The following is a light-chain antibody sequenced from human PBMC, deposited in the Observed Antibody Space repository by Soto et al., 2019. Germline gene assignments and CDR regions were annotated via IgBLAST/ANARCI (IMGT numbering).Light chain of an antibody. J-gene: IGKJ3*01. V-gene: IGKV3-20*01. Sequence: EIVLTQSPGTLSLSPGERATLSCRASQSVSSSYLAWYQQKPGQAPRLLIYGASSRSTGIPDRFSGSGSGTDFTLTISRLETGDLAVYYCQQYGTSPRFTFGPGTKVDIK. CDR3: QQYGTSPRFT. CDR2: GAS. CDR1: QSVSSSY.